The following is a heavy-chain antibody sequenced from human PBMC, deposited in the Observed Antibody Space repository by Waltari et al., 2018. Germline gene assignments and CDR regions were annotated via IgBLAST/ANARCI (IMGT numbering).Heavy chain of an antibody. Sequence: QVQLQQWGAGLLKPSETLSLTCAVYGGSFSGYYWSWIRQPPGKGLEWIGEINHSGSTNYNPSLKSRVTISVDTSKNQFSLKLSSVTAADTAVYYCARERPVWFGELLFRPYLKLRNYWGQGTLVTVSS. CDR3: ARERPVWFGELLFRPYLKLRNY. CDR2: INHSGST. J-gene: IGHJ4*02. D-gene: IGHD3-10*01. V-gene: IGHV4-34*01. CDR1: GGSFSGYY.